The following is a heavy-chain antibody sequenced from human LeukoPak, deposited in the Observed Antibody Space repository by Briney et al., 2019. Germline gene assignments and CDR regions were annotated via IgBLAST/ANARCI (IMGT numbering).Heavy chain of an antibody. CDR1: GFTFSSYA. Sequence: GGSLRLSCAASGFTFSSYAMSWVRQAPGKGLERVSGISGSYGSTYYADSVKGRFTISRDNPKNTLYLQMNSLRAEDTAVYYCARTGRGITMIVVVILDYWGQGTLVTVSS. J-gene: IGHJ4*02. V-gene: IGHV3-23*01. D-gene: IGHD3-22*01. CDR3: ARTGRGITMIVVVILDY. CDR2: ISGSYGST.